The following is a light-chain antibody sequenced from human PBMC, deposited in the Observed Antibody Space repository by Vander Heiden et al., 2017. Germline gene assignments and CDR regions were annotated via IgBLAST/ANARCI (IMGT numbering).Light chain of an antibody. CDR2: NDS. CDR1: HIGSKS. CDR3: QVWDSSTDHWV. J-gene: IGLJ3*02. Sequence: SYVLTQPPSASVAPGQTASITGGGNHIGSKSVHWYQQKPGQAPVVVVYNDSDRPSGIPERLSGSNSGNTATLTISRVEAGDEADYYCQVWDSSTDHWVFGGGTKLTVL. V-gene: IGLV3-21*02.